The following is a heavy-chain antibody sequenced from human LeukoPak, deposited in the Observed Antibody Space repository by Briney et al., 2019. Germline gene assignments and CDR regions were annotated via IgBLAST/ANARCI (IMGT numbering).Heavy chain of an antibody. J-gene: IGHJ4*02. D-gene: IGHD1-26*01. V-gene: IGHV3-23*01. CDR3: ARDRYSGSYYGYFDY. Sequence: GGSLRLSCAASGFTFSSYGMSWVRQAPGKGLEWVSAISGSGGSTYYADSVKGRFTISRDNSKNTLYLQMNSLRAEDTAVYYCARDRYSGSYYGYFDYWGQGTLVIVSS. CDR2: ISGSGGST. CDR1: GFTFSSYG.